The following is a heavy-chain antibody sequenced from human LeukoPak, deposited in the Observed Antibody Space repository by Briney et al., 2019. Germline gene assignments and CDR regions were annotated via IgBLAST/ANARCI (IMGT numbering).Heavy chain of an antibody. V-gene: IGHV3-66*01. CDR2: IYSGGST. CDR1: GFTFSDYW. J-gene: IGHJ5*02. CDR3: ARALLWFGEYWFDP. Sequence: GGSLRLSCAASGFTFSDYWMHWVRQAPGKGLEWVSVIYSGGSTYYADSVKGRFTISRDNSKNTLYLQMNSLRAEDTAVYYCARALLWFGEYWFDPWGQGTLVTVSS. D-gene: IGHD3-10*01.